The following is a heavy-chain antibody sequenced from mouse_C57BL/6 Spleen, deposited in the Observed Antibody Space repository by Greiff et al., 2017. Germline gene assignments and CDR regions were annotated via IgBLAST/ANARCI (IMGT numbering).Heavy chain of an antibody. CDR3: ASHGNYLNY. CDR2: IYPGSGST. J-gene: IGHJ2*01. V-gene: IGHV1-55*01. Sequence: VQLQQPGAELVKPGASVKMSCKASGYTFTSYWITWVKQRPGQGLEWIGDIYPGSGSTNYNEKFKGKATLTVDTSSSTAYMQLSSLTYEDSAVYYCASHGNYLNYWGQGTTLTVST. CDR1: GYTFTSYW. D-gene: IGHD2-1*01.